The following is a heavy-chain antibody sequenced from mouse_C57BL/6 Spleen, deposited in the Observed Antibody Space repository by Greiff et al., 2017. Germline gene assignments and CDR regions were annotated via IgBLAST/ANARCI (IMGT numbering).Heavy chain of an antibody. CDR3: ARDGYGSSYDWYFDV. D-gene: IGHD1-1*01. V-gene: IGHV5-4*01. CDR1: GFTFSSYA. CDR2: ISDGGSYT. Sequence: EVKLVESGGGLVKPGGSLKLSCAASGFTFSSYAMSWVRQTPEKRLGWVATISDGGSYTYYPDNVKGRFTISRDNAKKNLYLQMSHLKSEDTAMYYCARDGYGSSYDWYFDVWGTGTTVTVSS. J-gene: IGHJ1*03.